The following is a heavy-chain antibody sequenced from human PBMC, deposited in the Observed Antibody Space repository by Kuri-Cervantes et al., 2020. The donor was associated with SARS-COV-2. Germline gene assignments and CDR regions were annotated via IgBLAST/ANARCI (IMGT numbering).Heavy chain of an antibody. J-gene: IGHJ4*02. D-gene: IGHD6-13*01. Sequence: ASVKVSCKASGYTFTSYYMHWVRQAPGQGLEWMGIINPSGGSTSYAQKFQGRDTMTRDTSTSTVYTELSSLRSEDTAVYYRAREDRAAAATFDYWGQGTLVTVSS. CDR1: GYTFTSYY. CDR3: AREDRAAAATFDY. CDR2: INPSGGST. V-gene: IGHV1-46*01.